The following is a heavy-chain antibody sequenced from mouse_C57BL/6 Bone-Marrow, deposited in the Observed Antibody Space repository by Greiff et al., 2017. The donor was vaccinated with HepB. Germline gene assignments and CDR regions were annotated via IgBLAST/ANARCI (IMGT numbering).Heavy chain of an antibody. Sequence: EVKVVESGGGLVKPGGSLKLSCAASGFTFSDYGMHWVRQAPEKGLEWVAYISSGSSTIYYADTVKGRFTISRDNAKNTLFLQMTSLRSEDTAMYYCARPGYDGYNAPFAYWGQGTLVTVSA. V-gene: IGHV5-17*01. CDR1: GFTFSDYG. CDR3: ARPGYDGYNAPFAY. D-gene: IGHD2-3*01. J-gene: IGHJ3*01. CDR2: ISSGSSTI.